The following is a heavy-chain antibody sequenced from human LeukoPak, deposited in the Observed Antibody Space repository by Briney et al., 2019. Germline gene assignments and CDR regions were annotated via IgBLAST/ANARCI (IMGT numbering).Heavy chain of an antibody. V-gene: IGHV1-46*01. CDR3: ARDLGDGYNSPPLGLQH. J-gene: IGHJ1*01. CDR1: GYTFTTYY. D-gene: IGHD5-24*01. CDR2: INPSGGST. Sequence: ASVKVSCKASGYTFTTYYMHWVRQAPGQGLEWMGIINPSGGSTSYAQKFQGRVTMTRDTSTSTVYMELSSLRSEDTAVYYCARDLGDGYNSPPLGLQHWGQGTLVTVSS.